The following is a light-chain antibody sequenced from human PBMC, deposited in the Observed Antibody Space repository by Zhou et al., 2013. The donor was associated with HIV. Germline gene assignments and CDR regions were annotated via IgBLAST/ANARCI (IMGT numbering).Light chain of an antibody. Sequence: EIVLTQSPGTLSLSPGERATLSCRASQSVSSSFLAWYQQKPGQAPRLLIYGASSRATGIPDRFSGSGSGTDFTLTITRLEPEDSAVYYCQQDDTSPYTFGQGTKLEIK. V-gene: IGKV3-20*01. J-gene: IGKJ2*01. CDR2: GAS. CDR1: QSVSSSF. CDR3: QQDDTSPYT.